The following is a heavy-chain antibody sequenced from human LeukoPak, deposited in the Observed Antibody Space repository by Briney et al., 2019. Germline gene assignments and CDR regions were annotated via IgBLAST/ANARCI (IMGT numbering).Heavy chain of an antibody. Sequence: GGSLRLSCAASGFTFSNYWMTWVRQAPGKGLEWVANIKQDGSETYYVDSVKGRFTISRDNAKNSLSLQMNSLRAEDTAVYYCARGFSGWYGYYFDYWGQGTLVTVSS. CDR3: ARGFSGWYGYYFDY. CDR1: GFTFSNYW. CDR2: IKQDGSET. V-gene: IGHV3-7*01. D-gene: IGHD6-19*01. J-gene: IGHJ4*02.